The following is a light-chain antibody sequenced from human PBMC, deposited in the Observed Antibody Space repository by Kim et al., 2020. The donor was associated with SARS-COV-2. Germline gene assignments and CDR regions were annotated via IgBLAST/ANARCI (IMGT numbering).Light chain of an antibody. Sequence: GQSITISCTGSSRDIGGYNYVSWFQQHPGKAPKLMIYGFTKWPSGISNRFSGSKSGNTASLTISGLQAEDEADYYCSSYSGSDTWVFGGGTKLTVL. CDR2: GFT. V-gene: IGLV2-14*03. CDR3: SSYSGSDTWV. J-gene: IGLJ3*02. CDR1: SRDIGGYNY.